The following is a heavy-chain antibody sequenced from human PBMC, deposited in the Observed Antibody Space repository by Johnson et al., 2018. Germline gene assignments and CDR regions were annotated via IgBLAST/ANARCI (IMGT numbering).Heavy chain of an antibody. D-gene: IGHD4-17*01. Sequence: QVQLQESGGGVVQPGRSRRLSCAASAFTFSNYGMHWVRQAPGKGLEWVAVISFDGSNKYYTDSVKGRFTISRDNYKNTLYLQMNSLRPEDTAVYYCAKDYGDYIDYNGMDVWGQGTTVSVSS. V-gene: IGHV3-30*18. CDR1: AFTFSNYG. J-gene: IGHJ6*02. CDR2: ISFDGSNK. CDR3: AKDYGDYIDYNGMDV.